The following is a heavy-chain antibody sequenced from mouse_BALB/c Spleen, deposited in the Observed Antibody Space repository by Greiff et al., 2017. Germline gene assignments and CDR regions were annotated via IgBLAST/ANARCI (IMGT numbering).Heavy chain of an antibody. V-gene: IGHV5-6-2*01. J-gene: IGHJ2*01. D-gene: IGHD2-1*01. CDR2: INSNGGST. Sequence: EVHLVESGGGLVKLGGSLKLSCAASGFTFSSYYMSWVRQTPEKRLELVAAINSNGGSTYYPDTVKGRFTISRDNAKNTLYLQMSSLKSEDTALYYCARHGYGNSFDCGGQGTTLTVSS. CDR1: GFTFSSYY. CDR3: ARHGYGNSFDC.